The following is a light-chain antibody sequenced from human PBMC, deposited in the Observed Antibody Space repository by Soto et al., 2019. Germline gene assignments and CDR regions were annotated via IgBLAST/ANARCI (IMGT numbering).Light chain of an antibody. J-gene: IGLJ3*02. V-gene: IGLV2-14*01. Sequence: QSVLTQPASVSGSPGQSITISCTGSGRDIGAYDYVSWYQQHPGKAPKLLIYGVNNRPSGVSYRFSASKSAFTASLTISGLQAEDEADYYCQSYDSSLSGSGFGGGTKLTVL. CDR1: GRDIGAYDY. CDR3: QSYDSSLSGSG. CDR2: GVN.